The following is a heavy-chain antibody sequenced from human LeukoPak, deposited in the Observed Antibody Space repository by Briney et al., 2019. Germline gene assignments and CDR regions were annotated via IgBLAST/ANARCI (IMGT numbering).Heavy chain of an antibody. CDR2: ISSSSDTI. J-gene: IGHJ4*02. Sequence: PGGSLRLSCAASGFTFSSYSMNWVRQAPGKGLEWGSYISSSSDTIYYADSVKGRFTISRDNAKKSLYLQMNSLRAEDTAVYYCARYRYGLDYWGQGTLVTVSS. D-gene: IGHD3/OR15-3a*01. CDR3: ARYRYGLDY. V-gene: IGHV3-48*04. CDR1: GFTFSSYS.